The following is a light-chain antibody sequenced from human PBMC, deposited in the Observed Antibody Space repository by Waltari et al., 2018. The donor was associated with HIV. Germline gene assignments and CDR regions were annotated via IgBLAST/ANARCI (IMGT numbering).Light chain of an antibody. CDR3: QQYHHWPPLT. CDR2: HSS. Sequence: DIVLTQSPATISVSPGGRVTVSCRTRQNVDDKLAWYQQKPGQSPRLLIYHSSARAAGVPTMFGGAGSATNFTLTITSLQSEDFALYFCQQYHHWPPLTFGGGSRVELK. V-gene: IGKV3D-15*01. CDR1: QNVDDK. J-gene: IGKJ4*01.